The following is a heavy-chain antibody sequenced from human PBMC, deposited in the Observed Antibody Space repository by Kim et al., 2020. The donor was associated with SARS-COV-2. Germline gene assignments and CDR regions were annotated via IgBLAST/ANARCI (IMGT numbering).Heavy chain of an antibody. V-gene: IGHV1-69*13. CDR1: GGTFSSYA. CDR2: IIPIFGTA. J-gene: IGHJ2*01. Sequence: SVKVSCKASGGTFSSYAISWVRQAPGQGLEWMGGIIPIFGTANYAQKFQGRVTITADESTSTAYMELSSLRSEDTAVYYCASGTVTTWDPYWYFDLWGRGTLVTVSS. CDR3: ASGTVTTWDPYWYFDL. D-gene: IGHD4-17*01.